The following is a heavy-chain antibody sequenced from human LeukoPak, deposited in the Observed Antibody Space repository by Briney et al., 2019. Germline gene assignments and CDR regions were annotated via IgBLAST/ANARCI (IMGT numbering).Heavy chain of an antibody. V-gene: IGHV4-39*01. D-gene: IGHD5-18*01. J-gene: IGHJ5*02. CDR1: GGSISSSSYY. CDR2: IYYSGST. Sequence: SETLSLTCTVSGGSISSSSYYWGWIRQPPGKGLEWIGSIYYSGSTYYNPSLKSRVTISVDTSKNQFSLKLSSVTAADTAVYYCARGIQLSAKFDPWGQGTLVTVSS. CDR3: ARGIQLSAKFDP.